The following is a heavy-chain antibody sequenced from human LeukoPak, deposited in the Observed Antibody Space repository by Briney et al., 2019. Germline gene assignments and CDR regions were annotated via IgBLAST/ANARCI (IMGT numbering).Heavy chain of an antibody. CDR3: ARGADQEFDF. V-gene: IGHV1-46*02. CDR2: INPRDGST. Sequence: VASVKVSFKSSGHTLNDHFIHWVRQAPGQGLEWMGMINPRDGSTRTLQRFQGRLTMTRDTSTSTLYMGLSSLRSEDTATYFCARGADQEFDFWGQGTLVTVSS. CDR1: GHTLNDHF. J-gene: IGHJ4*02.